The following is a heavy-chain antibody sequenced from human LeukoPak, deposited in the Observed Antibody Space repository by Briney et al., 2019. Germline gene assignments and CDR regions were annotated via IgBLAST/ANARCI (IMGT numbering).Heavy chain of an antibody. CDR2: INAGNGNT. V-gene: IGHV1-3*01. CDR3: ARDALYEFGEFHFDY. J-gene: IGHJ4*02. Sequence: ASVKVSCKASGYTFTSYAMHWVRQAPGQRLEWMGWINAGNGNTKYSQKFQGRVTITRDTSASTAYMELSSLRSEDTAVCYCARDALYEFGEFHFDYWGQGTLVTVSS. D-gene: IGHD3-10*01. CDR1: GYTFTSYA.